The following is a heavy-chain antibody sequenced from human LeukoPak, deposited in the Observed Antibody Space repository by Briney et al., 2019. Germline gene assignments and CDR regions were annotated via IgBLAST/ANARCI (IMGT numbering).Heavy chain of an antibody. CDR1: GYTFTNYG. D-gene: IGHD2-15*01. CDR2: ISAYNGNT. CDR3: ARDLVAAMVGRYNWFDP. V-gene: IGHV1-18*01. Sequence: ASVKVSCKASGYTFTNYGISWVRQAPGQGLEWMGWISAYNGNTNYAQKLQGRVTMTTDTSTSTAYMELRSLRSDDTAVYYCARDLVAAMVGRYNWFDPWGRGTLVTVSS. J-gene: IGHJ5*02.